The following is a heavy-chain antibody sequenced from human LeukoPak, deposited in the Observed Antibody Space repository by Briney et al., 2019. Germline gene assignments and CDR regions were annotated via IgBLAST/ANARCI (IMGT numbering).Heavy chain of an antibody. J-gene: IGHJ5*02. V-gene: IGHV3-30-3*01. CDR2: ISYDGSNK. Sequence: GGSLRLSCAASGFTFSSYAMHWVRQAPGKGLEWMAVISYDGSNKYYADSVKGRFTISRDNYKNTLYLQMNSLRAEDTAVYYCARDFHGSGSYPWFDPWGQGTLVTVSS. CDR3: ARDFHGSGSYPWFDP. CDR1: GFTFSSYA. D-gene: IGHD3-10*01.